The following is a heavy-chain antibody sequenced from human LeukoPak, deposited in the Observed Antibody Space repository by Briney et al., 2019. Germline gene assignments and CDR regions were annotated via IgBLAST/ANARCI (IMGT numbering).Heavy chain of an antibody. Sequence: GGSRRLSVAALGLTALVTTMSGFAQPPGKGLEWVSVIYSGGSTFYADSVKGRFTISRDNSENTLSLQMNSLRGEDTAVYYCASESNYDSWGQGTLVTVSS. V-gene: IGHV3-66*02. CDR1: GLTALVTT. CDR3: ASESNYDS. CDR2: IYSGGST. J-gene: IGHJ4*02.